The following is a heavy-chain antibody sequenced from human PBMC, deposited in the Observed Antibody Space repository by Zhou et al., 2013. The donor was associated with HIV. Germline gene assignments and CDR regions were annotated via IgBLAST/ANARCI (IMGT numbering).Heavy chain of an antibody. Sequence: QVQLVQSGAEVKKPGSSVKVSCKASGGTFSSYAISWVRQAPGQGLEWMGRIIPILNLTNNAQKFQGRLSITADKSTSTVYMDLSSLRSDDTAVYYCARVRDGYNSGEYYFDYWGQGTLVTVSS. J-gene: IGHJ4*02. D-gene: IGHD5-12*01. CDR2: IIPILNLT. CDR3: ARVRDGYNSGEYYFDY. CDR1: GGTFSSYA. V-gene: IGHV1-69*04.